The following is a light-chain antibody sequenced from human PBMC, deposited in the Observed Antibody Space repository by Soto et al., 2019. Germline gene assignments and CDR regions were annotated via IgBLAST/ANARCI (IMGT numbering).Light chain of an antibody. J-gene: IGLJ2*01. Sequence: QSALTQPASVSGSPGQSITISCTGTSSDVGGYNYVSWYQQHPGKAPKLMIYEVSNRPSGVSNRFSGSKSGNTASLTISELQPEDEADYYCHSSADNILVAFGGGTKLTVL. CDR2: EVS. V-gene: IGLV2-14*01. CDR1: SSDVGGYNY. CDR3: HSSADNILVA.